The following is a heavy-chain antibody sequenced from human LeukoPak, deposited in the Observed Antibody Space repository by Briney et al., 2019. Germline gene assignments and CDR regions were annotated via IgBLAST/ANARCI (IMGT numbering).Heavy chain of an antibody. CDR1: GGSISSSSYY. Sequence: PSETLSLTCTVSGGSISSSSYYWGWIRQPPGKGLEWIGNIYYSGSTYYSPSLKSRVTISVDTSKNQFSLKLSSVTAADTAVYYCARAVGATKNFDYWGQGTLVTVSS. CDR2: IYYSGST. J-gene: IGHJ4*02. D-gene: IGHD1-26*01. CDR3: ARAVGATKNFDY. V-gene: IGHV4-39*07.